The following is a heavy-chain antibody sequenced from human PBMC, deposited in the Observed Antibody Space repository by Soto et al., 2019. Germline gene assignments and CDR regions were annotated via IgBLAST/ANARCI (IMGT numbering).Heavy chain of an antibody. CDR1: GFTFSSYS. CDR2: ISSSSSYI. D-gene: IGHD3-22*01. CDR3: ARDPSYYDSSGYPNWFDP. V-gene: IGHV3-21*01. J-gene: IGHJ5*02. Sequence: GSLRLSCAASGFTFSSYSMNWVRQAPGKGLEWVSSISSSSSYIYYADSVKGRFTISRDNAKNSLYLQMNSLRAEDTAVYYCARDPSYYDSSGYPNWFDPWGQGTLVTVSS.